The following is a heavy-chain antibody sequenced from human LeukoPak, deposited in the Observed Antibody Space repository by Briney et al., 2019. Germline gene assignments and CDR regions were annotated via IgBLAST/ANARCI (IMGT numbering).Heavy chain of an antibody. CDR1: GFTFSSYG. CDR3: AKVAGTVTFGY. CDR2: ISYDGSNK. D-gene: IGHD4-17*01. V-gene: IGHV3-30*18. J-gene: IGHJ4*02. Sequence: PGRSLRLSCAASGFTFSSYGMLWVRQAPGKGLEWVAVISYDGSNKYYADSVKGRFTISRDNSKNTLYLQMNSLRAEDTAVYYCAKVAGTVTFGYWGQGTLVTVSS.